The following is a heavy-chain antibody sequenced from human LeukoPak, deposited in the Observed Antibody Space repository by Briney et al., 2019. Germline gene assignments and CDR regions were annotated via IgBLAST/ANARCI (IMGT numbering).Heavy chain of an antibody. D-gene: IGHD5-18*01. CDR2: ISSSSSTI. CDR1: GFTFSSYS. CDR3: ARESSYGYSTVDY. V-gene: IGHV3-48*02. J-gene: IGHJ4*02. Sequence: GRSLRLSCAASGFTFSSYSMNWVRQAPGKGLEWVSYISSSSSTIYYADSVKGRFTISRDNAKNSLYLQMNSLRDEDTAVYYCARESSYGYSTVDYWGQGTLVTVSS.